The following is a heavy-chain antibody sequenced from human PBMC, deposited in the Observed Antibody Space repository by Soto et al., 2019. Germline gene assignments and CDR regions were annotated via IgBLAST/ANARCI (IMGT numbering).Heavy chain of an antibody. D-gene: IGHD4-17*01. CDR3: GREHYGDYPTYYYSGMDV. V-gene: IGHV4-59*01. CDR2: IYYSGST. Sequence: SETLSLTCTVSGGSISSYYWSWIRQPPGKGLEWIGYIYYSGSTNYNPSLKSRVTISVDTSKNQFSLKLSSVTAADTAVYYCGREHYGDYPTYYYSGMDVWGQGTTVPVSS. J-gene: IGHJ6*02. CDR1: GGSISSYY.